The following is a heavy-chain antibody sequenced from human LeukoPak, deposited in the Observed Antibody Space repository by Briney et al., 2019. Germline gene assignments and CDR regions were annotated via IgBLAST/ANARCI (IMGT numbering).Heavy chain of an antibody. CDR1: GYTVTSYD. D-gene: IGHD3-3*01. J-gene: IGHJ6*03. Sequence: ASVKVSCKASGYTVTSYDINWVRQATGQGLEWMGWMNPNSGNTGYAQKFQGRVTMTRNTSISTAYMELSSLRSEDTAVYYCARGLDVFGVVYYYYMDVWGKGTTVTVSS. CDR2: MNPNSGNT. V-gene: IGHV1-8*01. CDR3: ARGLDVFGVVYYYYMDV.